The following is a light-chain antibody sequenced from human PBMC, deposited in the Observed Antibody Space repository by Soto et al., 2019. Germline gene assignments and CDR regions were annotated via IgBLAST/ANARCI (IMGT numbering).Light chain of an antibody. CDR1: QSVLDRSNNMNY. V-gene: IGKV4-1*01. CDR2: WAS. CDR3: QQYYGIPRT. Sequence: DIVMTQSPDSLAVSLGERATINCKSSQSVLDRSNNMNYLAWYQQKPGQPPKLVIYWASTRESGVPDRFSGSGSVTDFTLTISSLQAEDGAVYFCQQYYGIPRTFGQGTKVEIK. J-gene: IGKJ1*01.